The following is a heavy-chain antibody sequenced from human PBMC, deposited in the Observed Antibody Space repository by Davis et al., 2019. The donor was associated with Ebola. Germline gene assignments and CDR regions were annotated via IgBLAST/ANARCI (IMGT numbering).Heavy chain of an antibody. D-gene: IGHD6-13*01. CDR1: GFTFDDYA. J-gene: IGHJ1*01. V-gene: IGHV3-7*01. CDR2: IKQDGGEK. CDR3: MLAAAQH. Sequence: GSLRLSCGASGFTFDDYAMTWVRQAPGKGLEWVANIKQDGGEKYYVDSVKGRFIISRDNAKDSLYLQMNSLRAEDTAVYYCMLAAAQHWGQGTLVTVSS.